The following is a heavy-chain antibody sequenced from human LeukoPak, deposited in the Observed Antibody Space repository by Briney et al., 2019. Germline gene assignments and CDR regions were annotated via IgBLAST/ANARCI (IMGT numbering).Heavy chain of an antibody. CDR2: IIPIFGTA. CDR1: RGTFSSYA. Sequence: GSSVKVSCKASRGTFSSYAISWVRQAPGQGLEWMGGIIPIFGTANYAQKFQGRVTITADESTSTAYMELSSLRSEDTAVYYCRKETGDLHRFDYWGQGTLVTVSS. D-gene: IGHD7-27*01. CDR3: RKETGDLHRFDY. V-gene: IGHV1-69*01. J-gene: IGHJ4*02.